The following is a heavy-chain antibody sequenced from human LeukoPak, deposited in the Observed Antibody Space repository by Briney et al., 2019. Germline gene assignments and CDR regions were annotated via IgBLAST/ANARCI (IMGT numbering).Heavy chain of an antibody. D-gene: IGHD5-12*01. J-gene: IGHJ4*02. V-gene: IGHV4-39*01. CDR2: IYYSGST. Sequence: SQTLSLTCTVSGGSISSSSYYWGWIRQPPGKGLEWIGSIYYSGSTYYNPSLKSRVTISVDTSKNQFSLKLSSVTAADTAVYYCASSSAIGIYGGYLFDYWGQGTLVTVSS. CDR3: ASSSAIGIYGGYLFDY. CDR1: GGSISSSSYY.